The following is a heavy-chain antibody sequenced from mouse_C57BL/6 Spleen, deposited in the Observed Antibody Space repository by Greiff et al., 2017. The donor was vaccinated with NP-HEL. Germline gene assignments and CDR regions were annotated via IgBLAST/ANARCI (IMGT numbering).Heavy chain of an antibody. Sequence: QVHVKQPGAELVMPGASVKLSCKASGYTFTSYWMHWVKQRPGQGLEWIGEIDPSDSYTNYNQKFKGKSTLTVDKSSSTAYMQLSSLTSEDSAVYYCARNGNYAMDYWGQGTSVTVSS. V-gene: IGHV1-69*01. CDR2: IDPSDSYT. D-gene: IGHD2-1*01. CDR3: ARNGNYAMDY. CDR1: GYTFTSYW. J-gene: IGHJ4*01.